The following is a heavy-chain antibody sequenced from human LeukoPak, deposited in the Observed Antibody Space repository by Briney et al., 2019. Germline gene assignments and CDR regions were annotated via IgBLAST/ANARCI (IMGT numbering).Heavy chain of an antibody. CDR3: ARDLEAARYYYYYGMDV. Sequence: GGSLRLSCAASGFSFSSYWMHWVRQAPGKGLLWVARISPDGSSALSADSVRGRFTISRDNADNTLYLQLNSLRAEDTAVYYCARDLEAARYYYYYGMDVWGQGTTVTVSS. D-gene: IGHD6-6*01. J-gene: IGHJ6*02. CDR2: ISPDGSSA. V-gene: IGHV3-74*03. CDR1: GFSFSSYW.